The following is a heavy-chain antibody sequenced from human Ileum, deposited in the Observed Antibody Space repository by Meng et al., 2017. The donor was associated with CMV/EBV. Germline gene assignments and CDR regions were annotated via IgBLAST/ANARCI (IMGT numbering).Heavy chain of an antibody. CDR1: GFTFRSYG. Sequence: QAERVGAGGGVVQPGGSLRLSCAASGFTFRSYGMHWVRQAPGKGLEWVAFIRYDGSNTYHVDSVKGRFTISRDNSKNTLYLQMNSLRVEDTAVYYCARSPGGYFDYWGQGTLVTVSS. CDR2: IRYDGSNT. CDR3: ARSPGGYFDY. V-gene: IGHV3-30*02. J-gene: IGHJ4*02.